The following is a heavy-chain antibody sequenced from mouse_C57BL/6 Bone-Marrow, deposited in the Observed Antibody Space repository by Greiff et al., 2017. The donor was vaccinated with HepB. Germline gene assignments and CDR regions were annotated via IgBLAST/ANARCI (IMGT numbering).Heavy chain of an antibody. Sequence: EVMLVESGGGLVQPGESLKLSCESNEYEFPSHDMSWVRKTPEKRLELVAAINSDGGSTYYPDTMERRFIISRDNTKKTLYLQMSSLRSEDTALYYCARHGGYDEGNWYFDVWGTGTTVTVSS. CDR2: INSDGGST. D-gene: IGHD2-2*01. V-gene: IGHV5-2*01. CDR3: ARHGGYDEGNWYFDV. J-gene: IGHJ1*03. CDR1: EYEFPSHD.